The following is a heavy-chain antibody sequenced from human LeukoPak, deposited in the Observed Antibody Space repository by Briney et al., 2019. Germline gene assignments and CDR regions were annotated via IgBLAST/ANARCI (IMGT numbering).Heavy chain of an antibody. CDR3: ARNSRYYFGSGKYGMDV. V-gene: IGHV3-66*02. CDR2: IYSGGST. J-gene: IGHJ6*02. CDR1: GFTVSSHY. D-gene: IGHD3-10*01. Sequence: GGSLRLSCAASGFTVSSHYMTWVRQAPGKRLEWVSVIYSGGSTYYADSVKGRFTNSRDNSKNTLYLQMNSLRAEDTAVYYCARNSRYYFGSGKYGMDVWGQGTTDTVSS.